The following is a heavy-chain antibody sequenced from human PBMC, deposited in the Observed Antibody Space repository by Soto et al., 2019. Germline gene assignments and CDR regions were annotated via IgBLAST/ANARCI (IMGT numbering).Heavy chain of an antibody. CDR2: IYSGGST. CDR3: ARAYYGSGSYYYYYYYYMDV. Sequence: GGSLRLSCAASGFTVSSNYMSWVRQAPGKGLEWVSVIYSGGSTYYADSVKGRFTISRDNSKNTLYLQMNSLRAEDTAVYYCARAYYGSGSYYYYYYYYMDVWGKGTTVTVSS. J-gene: IGHJ6*03. D-gene: IGHD3-10*01. V-gene: IGHV3-53*01. CDR1: GFTVSSNY.